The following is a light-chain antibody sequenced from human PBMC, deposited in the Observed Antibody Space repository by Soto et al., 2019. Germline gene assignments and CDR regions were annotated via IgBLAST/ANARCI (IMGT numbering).Light chain of an antibody. V-gene: IGKV3-20*01. CDR3: QQYGSSPWT. J-gene: IGKJ1*01. CDR1: QSVSSNY. CDR2: SAS. Sequence: EIVLTQSAGTLSLSPGERATLSCRASQSVSSNYLAWYQQRPGQAPRLLIYSASSRATGIPDRFSGSGSGTDFTLTISRLEPEDFAVYYCQQYGSSPWTFGQGTKV.